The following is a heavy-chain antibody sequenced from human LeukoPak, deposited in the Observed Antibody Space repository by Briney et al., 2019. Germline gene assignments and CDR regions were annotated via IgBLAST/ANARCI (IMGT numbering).Heavy chain of an antibody. CDR2: INTNTGNP. J-gene: IGHJ4*02. D-gene: IGHD3-10*01. CDR1: GYTFTTYA. V-gene: IGHV7-4-1*02. CDR3: ARFTGSSPYYFDC. Sequence: GASVKVSCKASGYTFTTYAMNWVRQAPGQGLEWMGWINTNTGNPTYAQRFTGRFVLSLDTSVSTAYLQISSLKAEDTAVYYCARFTGSSPYYFDCWGQGTLVTVSS.